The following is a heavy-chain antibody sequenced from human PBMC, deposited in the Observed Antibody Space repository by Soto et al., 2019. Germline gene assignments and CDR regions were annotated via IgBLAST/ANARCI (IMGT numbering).Heavy chain of an antibody. J-gene: IGHJ6*02. CDR2: MNPINGAA. D-gene: IGHD6-13*01. Sequence: ASVKVSCKASGYDFTAYDINWVRQASGQGREWMGWMNPINGAAGSARRLQGRVSMTRNTATGTAYLELTSPRSDDTAVYYCGRGPSPRAPAGGTPYYYAMDVWGQGXTVTVSS. CDR1: GYDFTAYD. CDR3: GRGPSPRAPAGGTPYYYAMDV. V-gene: IGHV1-8*02.